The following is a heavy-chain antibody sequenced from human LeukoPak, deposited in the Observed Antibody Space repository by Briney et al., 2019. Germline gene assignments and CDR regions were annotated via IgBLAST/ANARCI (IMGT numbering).Heavy chain of an antibody. CDR3: ARGPNCSGGTCYSNYHYYGMDV. CDR2: ISGGSSYI. D-gene: IGHD2-15*01. CDR1: GFTFSSYA. V-gene: IGHV3-21*06. Sequence: GSLRLSCAASGFTFSSYAMNWVRQAPGKGLEWVSSISGGSSYIFYADSMKGRFTISRDNAKNSLYLQMSSLRAEDTAVYYCARGPNCSGGTCYSNYHYYGMDVWGQGTTVTVSS. J-gene: IGHJ6*02.